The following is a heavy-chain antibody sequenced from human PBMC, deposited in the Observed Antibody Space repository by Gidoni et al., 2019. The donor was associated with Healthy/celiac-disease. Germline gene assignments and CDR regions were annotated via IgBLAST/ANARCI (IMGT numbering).Heavy chain of an antibody. J-gene: IGHJ6*02. Sequence: QVQLVQSGAEVKKPGASVKVHCKASGYTCTSYVISWVRQAPGQGLEWMGWISSYNGNTNYAQKLQGRVTMPTDTSTSTAYMELRSLRSDDTAVYYCARGLSRDGYNFYYYGMDVWGQGTTVTVSS. CDR2: ISSYNGNT. D-gene: IGHD5-12*01. V-gene: IGHV1-18*01. CDR1: GYTCTSYV. CDR3: ARGLSRDGYNFYYYGMDV.